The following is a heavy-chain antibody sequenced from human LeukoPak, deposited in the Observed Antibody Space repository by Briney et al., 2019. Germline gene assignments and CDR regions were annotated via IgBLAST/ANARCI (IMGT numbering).Heavy chain of an antibody. V-gene: IGHV3-48*03. CDR3: ARGTVATQGHDY. J-gene: IGHJ4*02. CDR1: GFTFSSYE. CDR2: ISSSGSTI. D-gene: IGHD4-17*01. Sequence: GGSLRLSCAASGFTFSSYEMNWVRQAPGKGLEWVSYISSSGSTIYYADSVKGRFTISRDNAKNSLYLQMNSLRAEDTAVYYCARGTVATQGHDYWGQGTLVTVSS.